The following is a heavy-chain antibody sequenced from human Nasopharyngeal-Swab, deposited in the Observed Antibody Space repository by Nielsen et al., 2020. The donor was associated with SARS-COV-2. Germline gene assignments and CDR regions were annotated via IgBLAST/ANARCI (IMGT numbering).Heavy chain of an antibody. J-gene: IGHJ5*02. Sequence: ASVKVSCKASGYTFTSNLLHWARRAPGQGLEWLGWINTSSGDPTYAQVFPGRYVLSLDTSVSTAYLQISSLRAEDTAVYYCARGRVGFTSLLDPWGQGTLVTVSS. V-gene: IGHV7-4-1*02. CDR1: GYTFTSNL. CDR3: ARGRVGFTSLLDP. CDR2: INTSSGDP. D-gene: IGHD2/OR15-2a*01.